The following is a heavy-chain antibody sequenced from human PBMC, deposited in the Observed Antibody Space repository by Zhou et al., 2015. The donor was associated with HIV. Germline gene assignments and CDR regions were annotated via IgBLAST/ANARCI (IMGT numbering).Heavy chain of an antibody. J-gene: IGHJ3*02. V-gene: IGHV1-69*12. CDR1: GGTFSSYA. D-gene: IGHD2-15*01. CDR2: IIPIFGTA. CDR3: ARDGYCSGGSCFDAFDI. Sequence: QVQLVQSGAEVKKPGSSVKVSCKASGGTFSSYAISWVRQAPGQGLEWMGGIIPIFGTANYAQKFQGRVTITADESTSTAYMELSSLRSEDTAVYYCARDGYCSGGSCFDAFDIWGQGTMVTVSS.